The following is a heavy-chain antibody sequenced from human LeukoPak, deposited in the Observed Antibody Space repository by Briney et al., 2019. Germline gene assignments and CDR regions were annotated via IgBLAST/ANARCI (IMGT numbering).Heavy chain of an antibody. CDR1: RFTPSSYA. V-gene: IGHV3-23*01. CDR2: ISGSDVST. CDR3: AKDTRSVYYGAFDI. J-gene: IGHJ3*02. D-gene: IGHD3-22*01. Sequence: GGSLRLSCAASRFTPSSYAMSWGRHAPGRALGWGSAISGSDVSTYYPDSVKGRFTISRDNSKNTLYLQMNSLRAEDTAVYYCAKDTRSVYYGAFDIWGQGTMVTVSS.